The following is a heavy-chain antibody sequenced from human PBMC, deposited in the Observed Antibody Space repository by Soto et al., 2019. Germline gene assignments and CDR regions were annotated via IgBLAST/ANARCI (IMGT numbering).Heavy chain of an antibody. CDR2: ISSSSSYT. V-gene: IGHV3-11*06. CDR1: GFTFSDYY. CDR3: ARVRYCSSTSCSSFDY. J-gene: IGHJ4*02. D-gene: IGHD2-2*01. Sequence: PGGSLRLSCAASGFTFSDYYMSWIRQAPGKGLEWVSYISSSSSYTNYADSVKGRFTISRDNAKNSLYLQMNSLRAEDTAVYYCARVRYCSSTSCSSFDYWGQGTLVTVSS.